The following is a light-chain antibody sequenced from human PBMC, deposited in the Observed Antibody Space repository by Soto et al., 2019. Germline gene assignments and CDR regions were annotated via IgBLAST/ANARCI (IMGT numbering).Light chain of an antibody. J-gene: IGKJ1*01. CDR2: GAS. CDR1: QTVTRSY. Sequence: EIVLTQSPGTLSLSPGERATLSCRASQTVTRSYLAWYQQKPGQAPRLLIYGASTRATGIPARFSGSGSGTDFTLTISRLEPEDFAVYYCQQYGSSPPVTVGQGTKVDIK. V-gene: IGKV3-20*01. CDR3: QQYGSSPPVT.